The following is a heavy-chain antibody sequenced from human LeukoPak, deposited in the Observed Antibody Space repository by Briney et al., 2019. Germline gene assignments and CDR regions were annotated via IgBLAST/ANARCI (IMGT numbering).Heavy chain of an antibody. CDR3: ARDGPYYYDSSGYYRFDY. D-gene: IGHD3-22*01. CDR1: GYTFTSQG. J-gene: IGHJ4*02. Sequence: ASVKVSCKASGYTFTSQGISWVRQAPGQGLEWMGWISAYNGNTNYAQKVQGRVTMTTDTSTSTAYMELRSLRSDDTAVYYCARDGPYYYDSSGYYRFDYWGQGTLVTVSS. CDR2: ISAYNGNT. V-gene: IGHV1-18*01.